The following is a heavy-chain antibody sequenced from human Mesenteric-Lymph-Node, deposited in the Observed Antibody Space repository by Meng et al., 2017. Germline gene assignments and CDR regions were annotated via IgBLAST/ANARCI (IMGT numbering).Heavy chain of an antibody. CDR3: ARGMGGVVGGSSHLYD. Sequence: QVQLVQSGAEVKKPGASVRVSCKASGYTFTSYYIYWVRQAPGQGLEWMGIIDSGGGYTSYAQKFRGRVTMTRDTSTNTVYMELSSLRSDDTAVYYCARGMGGVVGGSSHLYDWGQGTLVTVSS. CDR1: GYTFTSYY. D-gene: IGHD1-26*01. J-gene: IGHJ4*02. V-gene: IGHV1-46*01. CDR2: IDSGGGYT.